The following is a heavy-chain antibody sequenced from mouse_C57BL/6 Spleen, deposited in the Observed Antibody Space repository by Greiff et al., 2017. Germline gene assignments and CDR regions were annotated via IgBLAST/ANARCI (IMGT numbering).Heavy chain of an antibody. D-gene: IGHD1-1*01. J-gene: IGHJ3*01. CDR1: GYTFTDYY. CDR3: AREDYYWWFAY. V-gene: IGHV1-19*01. CDR2: INPNNGGT. Sequence: EVQLQQSGPVLVKPGASVKMSCKASGYTFTDYYMNWVKQSHGKSLEWIGVINPNNGGTSYNQKFKGKATVTVYKSSSTAYMELNSLTSEDSAVYYCAREDYYWWFAYWGQGTLVTVSA.